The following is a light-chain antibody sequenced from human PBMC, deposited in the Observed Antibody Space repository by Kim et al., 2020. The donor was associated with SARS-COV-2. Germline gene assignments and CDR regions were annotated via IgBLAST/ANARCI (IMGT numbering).Light chain of an antibody. CDR3: QRRGKWPLT. J-gene: IGKJ4*01. CDR2: DVY. Sequence: SPGKRRTLTCSATQSIGDYLAWYQQKPGQAPRLNIYDVYERATGVPARFSGSGAGTDFTRTISGLEPEDFAMDYCQRRGKWPLTCGGGTKVDSK. CDR1: QSIGDY. V-gene: IGKV3-11*01.